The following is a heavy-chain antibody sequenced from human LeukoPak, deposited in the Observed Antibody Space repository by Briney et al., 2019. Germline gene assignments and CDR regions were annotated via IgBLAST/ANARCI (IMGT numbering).Heavy chain of an antibody. CDR1: GFTFKTYW. D-gene: IGHD1-26*01. J-gene: IGHJ4*02. CDR2: IKQDGNEK. V-gene: IGHV3-7*01. CDR3: ARLLGATDSRYRPYDC. Sequence: PGGSLRLSCAASGFTFKTYWMSWVRQAPGKGLEWVANIKQDGNEKFYVDSVKGRFTISRDNAENSLYLQMNNLRAEDTAVYYCARLLGATDSRYRPYDCWGQGVLVTVSS.